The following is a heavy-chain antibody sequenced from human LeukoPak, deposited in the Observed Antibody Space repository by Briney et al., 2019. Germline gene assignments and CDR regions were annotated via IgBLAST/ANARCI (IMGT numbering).Heavy chain of an antibody. CDR1: GFTFSSYA. CDR2: ISSNGGST. Sequence: PAGSLRLSCAASGFTFSSYAMHWVRQAPGKGLEYVSGISSNGGSTYYANSMKGRFTNSRDNFKNTLYLQMDRLRDEDMAVYYCARGYYGSGSYYNDPVGYGGQGTLVTVSS. D-gene: IGHD3-10*01. J-gene: IGHJ4*02. CDR3: ARGYYGSGSYYNDPVGY. V-gene: IGHV3-64*01.